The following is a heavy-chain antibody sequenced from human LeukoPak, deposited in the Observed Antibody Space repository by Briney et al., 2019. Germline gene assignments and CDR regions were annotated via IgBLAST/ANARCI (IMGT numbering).Heavy chain of an antibody. Sequence: GGSLRLSCAASGFTVTSNYMTWVRQAPGKGLEWVSVIYSGGTTYYAGSVKGRLTISRDNSKNTLYLQMNSLRAEDTAVYYCALRRYSSSPSAFDIWGQGTMVTVSS. J-gene: IGHJ3*02. V-gene: IGHV3-53*01. D-gene: IGHD6-13*01. CDR3: ALRRYSSSPSAFDI. CDR2: IYSGGTT. CDR1: GFTVTSNY.